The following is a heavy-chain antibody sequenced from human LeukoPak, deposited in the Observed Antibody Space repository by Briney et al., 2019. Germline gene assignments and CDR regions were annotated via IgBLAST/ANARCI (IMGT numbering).Heavy chain of an antibody. CDR1: GFAFSRHG. J-gene: IGHJ6*03. CDR3: AKGVGDSANYYYMDV. Sequence: PGGSLRLSCAASGFAFSRHGIHWVRQAPGKGLEWVAFIPYDGNNKFYADSVKGRFTISRDNSKNTLYLQMNSLRAEDTSVYYCAKGVGDSANYYYMDVWGKGTTVSVSS. V-gene: IGHV3-30*02. D-gene: IGHD3-16*01. CDR2: IPYDGNNK.